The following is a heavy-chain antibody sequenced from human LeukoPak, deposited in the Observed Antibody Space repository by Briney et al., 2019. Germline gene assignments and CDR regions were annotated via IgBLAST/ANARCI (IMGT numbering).Heavy chain of an antibody. CDR1: GFTFSSYG. D-gene: IGHD4-17*01. CDR2: IQYDGSNE. J-gene: IGHJ4*02. Sequence: PGGSLRLSCAASGFTFSSYGMHWVRQAPGKGLEWVAYIQYDGSNEQYADSVKGRFTISRDNAKNSLYLQMNSLRAEDTALYYCAKDMSYTVTPAADYWGQGTLVTVSS. V-gene: IGHV3-30*02. CDR3: AKDMSYTVTPAADY.